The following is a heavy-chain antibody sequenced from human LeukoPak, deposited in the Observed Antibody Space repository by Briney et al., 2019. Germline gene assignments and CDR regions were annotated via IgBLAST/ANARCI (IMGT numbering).Heavy chain of an antibody. D-gene: IGHD1-26*01. J-gene: IGHJ4*02. CDR1: GYSFTTYW. V-gene: IGHV5-51*01. Sequence: PGESLKISCKGSGYSFTTYWIGWVRQMPGKGLEWMGIIYPDDSDARYSPSFQGQVTITADKSISTAFLQWSSLKASDTAMYYCARQAYSGSSSHVDYWGQGTLVTASS. CDR3: ARQAYSGSSSHVDY. CDR2: IYPDDSDA.